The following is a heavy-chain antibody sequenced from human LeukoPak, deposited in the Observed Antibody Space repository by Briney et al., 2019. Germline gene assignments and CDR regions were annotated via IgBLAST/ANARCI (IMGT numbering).Heavy chain of an antibody. D-gene: IGHD3-3*01. CDR1: GFSFSSYA. CDR3: ARGGRVMLLPHTGGILGYDFWSGYYPRYAFDI. J-gene: IGHJ3*02. V-gene: IGHV3-30-3*01. Sequence: PGGSLRLSCAASGFSFSSYAIHWVRQAPGKGLEWVAVISYEGSNKYYADSVKGRFTISRDNSKNTLFLQMNSLRAEDTAVYYCARGGRVMLLPHTGGILGYDFWSGYYPRYAFDIWGQGTMVTVSS. CDR2: ISYEGSNK.